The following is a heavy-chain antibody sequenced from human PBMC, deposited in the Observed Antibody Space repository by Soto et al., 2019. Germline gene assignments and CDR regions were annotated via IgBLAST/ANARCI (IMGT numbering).Heavy chain of an antibody. J-gene: IGHJ5*02. V-gene: IGHV4-39*01. D-gene: IGHD3-3*01. CDR2: IYYSGHT. CDR1: GASLSSYY. CDR3: ARRNPIFGDPPRTYSEGTWFDP. Sequence: ETLFLTCDASGASLSSYYWGWIRQPPGPMQEWIRSIYYSGHTYYNPSLKSRVTISVDTSKNQFSLKLSSVTAADTAVYYCARRNPIFGDPPRTYSEGTWFDPWGQGTLAPVSS.